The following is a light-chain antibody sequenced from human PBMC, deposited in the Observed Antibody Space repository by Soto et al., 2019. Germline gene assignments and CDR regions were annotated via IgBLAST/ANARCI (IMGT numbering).Light chain of an antibody. CDR1: QSVSSY. Sequence: EVVLTQSPATLSLSPGESATLSCRASQSVSSYLAWYQQKPGQGPRLLIYDASNRATGVSARFSGSGSGTEFTLTISSLETEDFAVYYCHQRSSWPRGSFGQGTKVDIX. CDR2: DAS. V-gene: IGKV3-11*01. CDR3: HQRSSWPRGS. J-gene: IGKJ1*01.